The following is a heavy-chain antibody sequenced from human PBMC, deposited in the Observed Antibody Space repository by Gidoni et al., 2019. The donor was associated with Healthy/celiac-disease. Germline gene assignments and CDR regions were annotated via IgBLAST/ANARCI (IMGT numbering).Heavy chain of an antibody. CDR1: GGSFSGYY. Sequence: QVQLQQWGAGLLKPSETLSLTCAVYGGSFSGYYWSWIRQPPGKGLEWIGEINHSGSTNYNPSLKSRVTISVDTSKNQFSLKLSSVTAADTAVYYCARGGIAAAGPPDYWGQGTLVTVSS. D-gene: IGHD6-13*01. V-gene: IGHV4-34*01. CDR3: ARGGIAAAGPPDY. CDR2: INHSGST. J-gene: IGHJ4*02.